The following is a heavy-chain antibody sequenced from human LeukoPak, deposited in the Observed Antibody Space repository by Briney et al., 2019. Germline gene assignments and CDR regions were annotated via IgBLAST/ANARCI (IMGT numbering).Heavy chain of an antibody. CDR2: ISSSGSNI. CDR3: AELGITMIGGV. J-gene: IGHJ6*04. CDR1: GFTFSSYE. Sequence: PGGSLRLSCAASGFTFSSYEMNWVRQAPGKGLKWVSYISSSGSNIYYADSAKGRFTISRDNAKNSLYLQMNSLRAEDTAVYYCAELGITMIGGVWGKGTTVTISS. D-gene: IGHD3-10*02. V-gene: IGHV3-48*03.